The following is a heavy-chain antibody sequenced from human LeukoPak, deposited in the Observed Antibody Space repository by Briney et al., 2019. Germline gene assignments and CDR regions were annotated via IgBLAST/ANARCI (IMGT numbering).Heavy chain of an antibody. CDR3: ARDEVAYCSGGSCYSTWFDP. V-gene: IGHV3-21*06. J-gene: IGHJ5*02. CDR1: GFTFSSYS. Sequence: PGGSLRLSCAASGFTFSSYSMNWVRQAPGKGLEWVSSISSSSSYIYYADSVEGRFTISRDNAKNSLYLQMNSLRAEDTAVYYCARDEVAYCSGGSCYSTWFDPWGQGTLVTVSS. D-gene: IGHD2-15*01. CDR2: ISSSSSYI.